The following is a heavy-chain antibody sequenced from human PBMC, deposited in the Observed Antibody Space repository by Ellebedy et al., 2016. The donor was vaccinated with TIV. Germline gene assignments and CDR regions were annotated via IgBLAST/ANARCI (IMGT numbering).Heavy chain of an antibody. CDR2: IFDSGST. CDR1: GGSISSYY. Sequence: MPSETLSLTCTVSGGSISSYYWTWTRQPPGKGLEWIGYIFDSGSTNYNPSLKSRVTMSVDTSRNHFSLNLTSVTAADTAVYYCARRVGDYWGQGTLVTVSS. V-gene: IGHV4-59*08. J-gene: IGHJ4*02. CDR3: ARRVGDY.